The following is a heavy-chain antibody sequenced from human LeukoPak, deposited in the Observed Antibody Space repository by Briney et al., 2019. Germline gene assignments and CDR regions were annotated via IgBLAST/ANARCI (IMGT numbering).Heavy chain of an antibody. Sequence: GGSLRLSCAASGFTVSSNYMSWVRQAPGKGLEWVSVIYSGGSTYYADSVKGRFTISRDNSKNTLYLQMNSLRAEDTAVYYYARWLRDNYYYYYCMDVWGQGTTVTVSS. D-gene: IGHD3-9*01. J-gene: IGHJ6*02. V-gene: IGHV3-53*01. CDR2: IYSGGST. CDR3: ARWLRDNYYYYYCMDV. CDR1: GFTVSSNY.